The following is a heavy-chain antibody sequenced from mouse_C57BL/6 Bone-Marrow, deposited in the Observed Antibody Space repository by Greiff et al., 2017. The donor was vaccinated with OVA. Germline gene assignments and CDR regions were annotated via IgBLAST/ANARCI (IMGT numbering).Heavy chain of an antibody. CDR1: GFTFSSYG. D-gene: IGHD2-1*01. CDR2: ISSGGSYT. CDR3: ARQFFYAY. J-gene: IGHJ2*01. Sequence: EVQGVESGGDLVKPGGSLKLSCAASGFTFSSYGMSWVRQTPDKRLEWVATISSGGSYTYYSDSVKGRFTISRDNAKNTLYLQMSSLKSEDTAMYYCARQFFYAYWGQGTTLTVSS. V-gene: IGHV5-6*01.